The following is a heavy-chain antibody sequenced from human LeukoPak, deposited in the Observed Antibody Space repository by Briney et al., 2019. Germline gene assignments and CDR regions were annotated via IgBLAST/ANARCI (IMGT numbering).Heavy chain of an antibody. CDR3: AKGSDSSGFYLDS. J-gene: IGHJ4*02. D-gene: IGHD3-22*01. CDR2: MRNDGSTQ. Sequence: GGSLRLSCAASGFTFRSYAMHWVRQAPGKGLEWVAYMRNDGSTQYYAEPVKGRFTISRDNSRNTLYLAMNSLRAEDSAVYHCAKGSDSSGFYLDSWGQGTLVTVSS. CDR1: GFTFRSYA. V-gene: IGHV3-30*02.